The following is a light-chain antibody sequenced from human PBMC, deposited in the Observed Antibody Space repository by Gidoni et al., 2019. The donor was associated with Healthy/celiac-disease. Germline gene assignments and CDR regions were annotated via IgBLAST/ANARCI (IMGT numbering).Light chain of an antibody. J-gene: IGKJ1*01. V-gene: IGKV3-11*01. Sequence: EIVLTQSSATLSLSPGERATISCRASQSVSSYLAWYPQKPGQAPRLLIYDASNRATGIPARFSGSGSGTDVTLTISSLEPEDFAVYYCQQRSNWPPTWTFGQGTKVEIK. CDR3: QQRSNWPPTWT. CDR2: DAS. CDR1: QSVSSY.